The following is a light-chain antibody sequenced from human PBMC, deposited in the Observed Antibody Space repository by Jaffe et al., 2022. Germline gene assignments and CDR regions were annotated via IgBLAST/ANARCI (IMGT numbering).Light chain of an antibody. CDR2: EVT. V-gene: IGLV2-14*01. Sequence: QSALTQPASVSGSPGQSITISCTGTSSDVGSYNYVSWYQQHPGRAPKLMIYEVTNRPSGVSTRFSGSKSGNTASLTISGLQAEDEADYYCSSYTSSNTIVFGGGTKMTVL. J-gene: IGLJ2*01. CDR1: SSDVGSYNY. CDR3: SSYTSSNTIV.